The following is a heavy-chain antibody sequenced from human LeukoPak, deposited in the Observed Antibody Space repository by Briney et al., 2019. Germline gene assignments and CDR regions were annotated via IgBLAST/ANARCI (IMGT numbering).Heavy chain of an antibody. V-gene: IGHV1-8*01. CDR1: GYTFTSYD. D-gene: IGHD3-3*01. CDR3: ARAPSYDFWSGLTTFNWFDP. CDR2: MNPNSGNT. J-gene: IGHJ5*02. Sequence: ASVKVSCKASGYTFTSYDINWVRQATGQGLEWMGWMNPNSGNTGYAQKFQGRVTITRNTSISTAYMELSSLRSEDTAVYYCARAPSYDFWSGLTTFNWFDPWGQGTLVTVSS.